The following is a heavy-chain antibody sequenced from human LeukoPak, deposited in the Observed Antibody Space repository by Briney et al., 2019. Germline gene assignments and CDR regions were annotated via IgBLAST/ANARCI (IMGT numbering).Heavy chain of an antibody. CDR2: INHSGST. Sequence: SETLSLTCAVYGGSFSGYNWSWIRQPPGKGLEWIGEINHSGSTNYNPSLKSRVTISVDTSKNQFSLKLSSVTAADTAVYYCARAQQLNDYYYYMDVWGKGTTVTVSS. CDR1: GGSFSGYN. V-gene: IGHV4-34*01. D-gene: IGHD6-13*01. CDR3: ARAQQLNDYYYYMDV. J-gene: IGHJ6*03.